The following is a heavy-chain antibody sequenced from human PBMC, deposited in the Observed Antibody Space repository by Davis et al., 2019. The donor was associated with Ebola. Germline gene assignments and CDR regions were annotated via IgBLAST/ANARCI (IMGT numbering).Heavy chain of an antibody. Sequence: PGGSLRLSCAVSGFTFSSYWMNWVRQAPGKGLEWVANIKGDGSEKYYVDSVRGRFTISRDNAKNSLYLQMNSLKVEDTAVYYCAKRNWLDSWGQGTLVTVSS. CDR2: IKGDGSEK. J-gene: IGHJ5*01. CDR1: GFTFSSYW. V-gene: IGHV3-7*01. CDR3: AKRNWLDS.